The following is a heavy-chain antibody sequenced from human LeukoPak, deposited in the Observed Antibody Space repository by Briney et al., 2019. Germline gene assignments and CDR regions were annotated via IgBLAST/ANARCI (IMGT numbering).Heavy chain of an antibody. CDR2: IYHSGST. V-gene: IGHV4-38-2*02. Sequence: SETLSLTCTVSGYSISSGYYWGWIRQPPGKGLEWIGSIYHSGSTYYNPSLKSRVTISVDTSKNQFSLKLSSVTAADTAVYYCATLREYGWWSDPWGQGTLVTVSS. D-gene: IGHD2/OR15-2a*01. CDR3: ATLREYGWWSDP. J-gene: IGHJ5*02. CDR1: GYSISSGYY.